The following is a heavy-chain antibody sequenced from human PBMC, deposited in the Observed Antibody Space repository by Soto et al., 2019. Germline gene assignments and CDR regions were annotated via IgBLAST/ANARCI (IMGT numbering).Heavy chain of an antibody. J-gene: IGHJ1*01. CDR3: AKKSRSSVWSTLAEYFQH. D-gene: IGHD3-16*01. CDR2: ISYDGSNK. V-gene: IGHV3-30*18. Sequence: QVQLVESGGGVVQPGRSLRLSCAASGFTFSSYGMHWVRQAPGKGLEWVAVISYDGSNKYYADSVKGRFTISRDNSKNTLYLQMNSLRAEDTAVYYCAKKSRSSVWSTLAEYFQHWGQGTLVTVSS. CDR1: GFTFSSYG.